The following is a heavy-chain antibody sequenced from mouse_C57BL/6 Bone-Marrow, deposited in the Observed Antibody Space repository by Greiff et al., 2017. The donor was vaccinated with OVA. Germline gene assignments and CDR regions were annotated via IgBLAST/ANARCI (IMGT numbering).Heavy chain of an antibody. J-gene: IGHJ4*01. CDR1: GFTFTTYA. Sequence: EPGGGLVQPKGSLKLPCAASGFTFTTYAMHWVRQAPGKGLEWVARIRSNSSNYATYYADSVKNRFNISRDDSQSMLYLQMNNLKTEDTAMYYCVRDHGYDPYDAMDYWGQGTSVTVSS. CDR3: VRDHGYDPYDAMDY. D-gene: IGHD2-2*01. V-gene: IGHV10-3*01. CDR2: IRSNSSNYAT.